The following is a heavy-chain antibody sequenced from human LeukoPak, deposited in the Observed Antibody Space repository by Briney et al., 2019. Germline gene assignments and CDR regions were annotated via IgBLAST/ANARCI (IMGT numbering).Heavy chain of an antibody. CDR1: GFTFSSYA. D-gene: IGHD3-22*01. J-gene: IGHJ4*02. Sequence: PGGSLRLSCAASGFTFSSYAMSWVRQAPGKGLEWASAISGSGGSTYYADSVKGRFTISRDNSKNTLYLQMNSLRAEDTAVYYCAKAASYDSSGYYYSLPDYWGQGTLVTVSS. CDR3: AKAASYDSSGYYYSLPDY. CDR2: ISGSGGST. V-gene: IGHV3-23*01.